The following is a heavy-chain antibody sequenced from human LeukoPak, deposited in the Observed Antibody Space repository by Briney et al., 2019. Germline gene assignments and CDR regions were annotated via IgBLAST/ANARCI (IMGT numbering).Heavy chain of an antibody. CDR2: IYYSGST. V-gene: IGHV4-39*07. Sequence: SETLSLTCTVSGGSISSSSYYWGWIRQPPGKGLEWIGSIYYSGSTYYNPSLKSRVTISVDTSKNQFSLKLSSVTAADTAVYYCARAMTTVTTEDNWFDPWGQGTLVTVSS. CDR3: ARAMTTVTTEDNWFDP. J-gene: IGHJ5*02. CDR1: GGSISSSSYY. D-gene: IGHD4-11*01.